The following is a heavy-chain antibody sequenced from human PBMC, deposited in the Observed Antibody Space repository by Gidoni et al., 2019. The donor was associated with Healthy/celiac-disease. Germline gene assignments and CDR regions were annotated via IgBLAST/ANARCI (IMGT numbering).Heavy chain of an antibody. Sequence: QVHLQASGPGLVKPSAPPSLTCPVSGGSISSYYWSWIRQPPGKGLEWIGYIYYRGSTNYNPTLKSRVTISVDTSKNQLSLKLSSVTAADMAVYYCARTVCGGDWYSYFDYWGQGTLVTVSS. CDR3: ARTVCGGDWYSYFDY. D-gene: IGHD2-21*01. CDR1: GGSISSYY. J-gene: IGHJ4*02. CDR2: IYYRGST. V-gene: IGHV4-59*01.